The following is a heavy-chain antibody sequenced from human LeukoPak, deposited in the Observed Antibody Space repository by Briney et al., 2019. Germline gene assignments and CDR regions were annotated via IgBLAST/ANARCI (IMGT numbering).Heavy chain of an antibody. CDR3: AREIGSRYYYYMDV. CDR2: INPNSGGT. Sequence: ASVKVSCKASGYTFTGYYMHWVRQAPGQGLEWMGWINPNSGGTNYEQKFQGRVTMTRDTSISTAYMELSRLRSDDTAVYYCAREIGSRYYYYMDVWGKGTTVTISS. V-gene: IGHV1-2*02. D-gene: IGHD2-21*01. J-gene: IGHJ6*03. CDR1: GYTFTGYY.